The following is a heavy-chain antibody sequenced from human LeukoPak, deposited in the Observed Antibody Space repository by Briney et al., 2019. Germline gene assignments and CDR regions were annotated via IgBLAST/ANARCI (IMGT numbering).Heavy chain of an antibody. Sequence: SETLCLTCSVSGGSVSNSDFYWGWIRQPPGKGLEWIGSIYYSGSTYYSPSLKSRVTISIDTSKNQFSLKLSSVTAADTAVYYCARNSQSPYYFFYMDVWGKGTTVTVSS. CDR2: IYYSGST. CDR3: ARNSQSPYYFFYMDV. J-gene: IGHJ6*03. D-gene: IGHD6-19*01. V-gene: IGHV4-39*07. CDR1: GGSVSNSDFY.